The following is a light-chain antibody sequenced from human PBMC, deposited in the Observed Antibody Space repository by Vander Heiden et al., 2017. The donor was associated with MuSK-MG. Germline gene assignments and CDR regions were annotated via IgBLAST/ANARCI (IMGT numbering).Light chain of an antibody. J-gene: IGLJ2*01. CDR1: NIGRKS. CDR2: DDS. V-gene: IGLV3-21*02. CDR3: QVWDTVSDHLVV. Sequence: SSVLTQPPSVSVAPGQTATIPCGGNNIGRKSVHWYQRKPGQAPVLVVYDDSDRPSGIPERFSGPNSGNTATLTISTVEAGDEADYYCQVWDTVSDHLVVFGGGTKLTVL.